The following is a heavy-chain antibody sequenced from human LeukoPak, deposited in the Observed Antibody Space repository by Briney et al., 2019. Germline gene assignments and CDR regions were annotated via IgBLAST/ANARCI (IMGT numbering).Heavy chain of an antibody. CDR1: GGTFSSYI. CDR3: ARQGYTNNLGGYFGDKDDGFDL. CDR2: IIPMFGTP. J-gene: IGHJ3*01. Sequence: SVKVSCKASGGTFSSYIITWVRQAPGQGLEWMGRIIPMFGTPNYAQKFQDRVTITADESARTAYMELSSLRFEDTAVYYCARQGYTNNLGGYFGDKDDGFDLWGQGTMVTVSS. D-gene: IGHD3-9*01. V-gene: IGHV1-69*13.